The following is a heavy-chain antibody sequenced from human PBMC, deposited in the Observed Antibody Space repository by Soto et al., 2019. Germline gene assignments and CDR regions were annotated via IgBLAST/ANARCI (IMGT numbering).Heavy chain of an antibody. Sequence: VGSLRLSCAASGFTFSSYGMHWVRQAPGKGLEWVAVIWYEGSNKYYADSVKGRFTISRDNSKNTLYLQMNSLRAEDTAVYYCARAILTGYYFDYWGQGTLVTVSS. CDR1: GFTFSSYG. D-gene: IGHD3-9*01. CDR2: IWYEGSNK. V-gene: IGHV3-33*01. J-gene: IGHJ4*02. CDR3: ARAILTGYYFDY.